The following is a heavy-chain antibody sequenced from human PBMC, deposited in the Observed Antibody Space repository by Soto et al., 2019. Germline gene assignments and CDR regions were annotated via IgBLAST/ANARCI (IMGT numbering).Heavy chain of an antibody. CDR1: GGSISSYY. V-gene: IGHV4-59*01. D-gene: IGHD3-9*01. CDR2: IYYSGST. J-gene: IGHJ6*03. CDR3: ARARFDDILTGYYYYYMDV. Sequence: PSETLSLTCTVSGGSISSYYWSWIRQPPGKGLEWIGYIYYSGSTNYNPSLKSRVTISVDTSKNQFSLKLSSVTAADTAVYCCARARFDDILTGYYYYYMDVWGKGTTVTVSS.